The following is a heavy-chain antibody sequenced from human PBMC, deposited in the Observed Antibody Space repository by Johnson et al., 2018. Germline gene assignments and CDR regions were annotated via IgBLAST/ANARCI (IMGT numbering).Heavy chain of an antibody. J-gene: IGHJ6*04. CDR2: ISYDGSNK. CDR3: VKNRVVSAYNVVHDYRYMAV. D-gene: IGHD3-10*01. Sequence: QLVESGGGVVQPGNSLRLSCAASGFTFSNYGLDWVRQAPGKGLEWVALISYDGSNKDYGDSVKGRLTISRDNSKNTLYLQRNSLRPEDTALYNCVKNRVVSAYNVVHDYRYMAVWGKGTTVTVAS. V-gene: IGHV3-30*18. CDR1: GFTFSNYG.